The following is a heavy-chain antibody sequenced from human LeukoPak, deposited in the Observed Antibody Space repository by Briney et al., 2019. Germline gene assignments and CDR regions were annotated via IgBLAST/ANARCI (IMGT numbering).Heavy chain of an antibody. CDR1: GFTFSTYG. CDR2: IHLEERNK. V-gene: IGHV3-30*02. J-gene: IGHJ4*02. D-gene: IGHD4/OR15-4a*01. Sequence: PGGSLRLSCAASGFTFSTYGMHWVRQAPGKGLEWVAFIHLEERNKNHADSVKGRFTISRDNSKNTLYLQMNSLRAEDTAVYYCARRAGAYSHPYDCWGQGTLVTVSS. CDR3: ARRAGAYSHPYDC.